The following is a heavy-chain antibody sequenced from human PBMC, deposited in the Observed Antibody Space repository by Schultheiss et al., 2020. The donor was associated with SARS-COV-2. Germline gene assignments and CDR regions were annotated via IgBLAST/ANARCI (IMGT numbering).Heavy chain of an antibody. CDR3: AIDYYDSSGYYPDAFDI. D-gene: IGHD3-22*01. J-gene: IGHJ3*02. CDR2: IYYSGST. V-gene: IGHV4-39*07. CDR1: GGSISSSSYY. Sequence: GSLRLSCTVSGGSISSSSYYWGWIRQPPGKGLEWIGSIYYSGSTYYNPSLKSRVTISVDTSKNQFSLKLSSVTAADTAVYYCAIDYYDSSGYYPDAFDIWGQGTMVTVSS.